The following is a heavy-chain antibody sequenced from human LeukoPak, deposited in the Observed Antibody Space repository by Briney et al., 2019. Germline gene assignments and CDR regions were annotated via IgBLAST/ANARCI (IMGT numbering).Heavy chain of an antibody. CDR1: GFTFSSYA. V-gene: IGHV3-21*01. CDR2: ISSSSSYI. J-gene: IGHJ6*03. Sequence: PGGSPRLSCAASGFTFSSYAMSWVRQAPGKGLEWVSSISSSSSYIYYADSVKGRFTISRDNAKNSLYLQMNSLRAEDTAVYYCASYYYYYYMDVWGKGTTVTVSS. CDR3: ASYYYYYYMDV.